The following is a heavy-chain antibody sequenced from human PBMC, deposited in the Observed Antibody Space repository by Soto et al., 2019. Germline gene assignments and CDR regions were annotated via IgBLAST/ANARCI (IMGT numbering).Heavy chain of an antibody. CDR1: GFTFSNYD. CDR3: GRCNGDDCHSPFDY. CDR2: ITKNGRNK. D-gene: IGHD2-8*01. Sequence: QVQLVESGGGVVQPGGSLRLSCAASGFTFSNYDMHWVRQAPGKGLEWVADITKNGRNKDYADSVKGRLANSRDNSKNTLELQMNTLRVEDTAMYYCGRCNGDDCHSPFDYWGEGTLVTVSS. V-gene: IGHV3-30*03. J-gene: IGHJ4*02.